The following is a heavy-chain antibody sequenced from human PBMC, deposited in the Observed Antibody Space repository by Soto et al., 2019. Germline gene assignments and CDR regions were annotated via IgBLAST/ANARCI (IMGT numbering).Heavy chain of an antibody. J-gene: IGHJ4*02. Sequence: GGSLRVSCAASGFTFSSYSMNWGRQAPGKGLEWVSSISSSSSYIYYADSVKGRFTISRDNSKNSLYLQMNSLRTEDTALYYCAKLYDILTGPHDCWGQGTLVTVPS. D-gene: IGHD3-9*01. V-gene: IGHV3-21*04. CDR2: ISSSSSYI. CDR1: GFTFSSYS. CDR3: AKLYDILTGPHDC.